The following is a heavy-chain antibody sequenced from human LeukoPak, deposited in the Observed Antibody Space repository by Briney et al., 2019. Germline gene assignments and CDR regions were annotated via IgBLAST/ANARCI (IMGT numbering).Heavy chain of an antibody. CDR3: AKHLNSHDFVGNSFSS. CDR2: INSDGRTT. Sequence: GGSLRLSCAASGFTFSSSWMPWVRQAPGKGLVWVSRINSDGRTTNYADSVKGRFTISRDNATNTLYLQMNSLRAEDTAVYYCAKHLNSHDFVGNSFSSWGQGTLVTVSS. J-gene: IGHJ5*01. CDR1: GFTFSSSW. V-gene: IGHV3-74*01. D-gene: IGHD1-1*01.